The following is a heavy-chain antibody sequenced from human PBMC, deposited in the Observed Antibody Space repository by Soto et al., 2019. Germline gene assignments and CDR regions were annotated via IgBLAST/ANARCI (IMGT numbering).Heavy chain of an antibody. V-gene: IGHV3-15*07. J-gene: IGHJ4*02. CDR2: IKSKTDGGTT. CDR1: GFTFSNAW. CDR3: TIDLLYGYSYGEDYFDY. D-gene: IGHD5-18*01. Sequence: PGGSLRLSCAASGFTFSNAWMNWVRQAPGKGLEWVGRIKSKTDGGTTDYAAPVKGRFTISRDDSKNTLYLQMNSLKTEDTAVYYCTIDLLYGYSYGEDYFDYWGQGTLVTVSS.